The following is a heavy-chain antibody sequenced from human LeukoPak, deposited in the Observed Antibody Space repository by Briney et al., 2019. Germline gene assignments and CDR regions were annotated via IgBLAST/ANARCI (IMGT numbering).Heavy chain of an antibody. D-gene: IGHD5-12*01. Sequence: GGSLRLSCAASGFTFSNYAMSWVRQAPGKGLEWVSVISGSGVSTYYADSVKGRFTISRDNSKDTLYLQMNSLRAEDSAVYYCAKDDTHGPKSGGYDGWGQGTLVTVSS. CDR3: AKDDTHGPKSGGYDG. CDR2: ISGSGVST. J-gene: IGHJ4*02. CDR1: GFTFSNYA. V-gene: IGHV3-23*01.